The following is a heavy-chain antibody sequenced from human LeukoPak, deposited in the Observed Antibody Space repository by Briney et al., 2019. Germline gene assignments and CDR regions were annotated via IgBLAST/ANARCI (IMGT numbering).Heavy chain of an antibody. CDR2: IIPILGIA. CDR3: ARDLPPYYFDY. J-gene: IGHJ4*02. CDR1: GGIFSSYA. V-gene: IGHV1-69*04. Sequence: ASVKVSCKASGGIFSSYAISWVRRAPGQGLEWMGRIIPILGIANYAQKFQGRVTITADKSTSTAYMDLSSLRSEDTAVYYCARDLPPYYFDYWGQGTLVTVSS.